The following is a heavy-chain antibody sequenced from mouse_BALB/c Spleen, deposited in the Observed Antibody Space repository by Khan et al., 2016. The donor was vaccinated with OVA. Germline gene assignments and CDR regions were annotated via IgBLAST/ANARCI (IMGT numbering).Heavy chain of an antibody. J-gene: IGHJ3*01. V-gene: IGHV2-2*02. CDR3: ARNYDYDEGLTY. CDR1: GFSLTNYG. CDR2: IRSGGST. D-gene: IGHD2-4*01. Sequence: QVQLQQSGPGLVQPSQSLSITCTVSGFSLTNYGVHWVRQSPGKGLEWLGLIRSGGSTDYNAAFISRLSISKDNSKSQVFFKMNSLQANDTAIYYCARNYDYDEGLTYWGQGTLVTVSA.